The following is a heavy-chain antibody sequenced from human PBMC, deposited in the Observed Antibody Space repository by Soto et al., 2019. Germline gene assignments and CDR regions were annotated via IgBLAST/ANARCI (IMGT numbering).Heavy chain of an antibody. J-gene: IGHJ6*02. D-gene: IGHD2-15*01. CDR1: GLALSDYY. CDR3: ARWSNAMDV. V-gene: IGHV3-11*01. CDR2: ITSSATTI. Sequence: GGSLRLSCAGSGLALSDYYMNWIRQAPGKGLEWVAYITSSATTIFYADSVKGRFTISRDNAQSSLYLQMNSLTVEDTALYYCARWSNAMDVWGQGASVTVSS.